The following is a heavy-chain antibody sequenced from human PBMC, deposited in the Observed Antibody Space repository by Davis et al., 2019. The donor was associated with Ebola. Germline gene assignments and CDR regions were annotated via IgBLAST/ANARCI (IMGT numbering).Heavy chain of an antibody. J-gene: IGHJ4*02. D-gene: IGHD3-16*02. CDR3: AFLGELSLTYDY. Sequence: PGGSLRLSCTVSGGSISNYYWSWIRQPPGKGLEWIGYIYYSGSTNYNPSLKSRVTISIDTSKRQFSLKLSSVTATDTAVYYCAFLGELSLTYDYWGQGTLVTVSS. CDR2: IYYSGST. V-gene: IGHV4-59*01. CDR1: GGSISNYY.